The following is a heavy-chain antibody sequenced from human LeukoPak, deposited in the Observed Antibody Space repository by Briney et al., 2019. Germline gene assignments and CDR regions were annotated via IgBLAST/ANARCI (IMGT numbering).Heavy chain of an antibody. D-gene: IGHD6-13*01. CDR3: ARVKMRGYSSSWRYYFDY. V-gene: IGHV4-34*01. CDR1: GGSFSGHY. CDR2: INHSGST. Sequence: SETLSLTCAVYGGSFSGHYWSWIRQPPGKGLEWIGEINHSGSTNYNPSLKSRVTISVDTSKNQFSLKLSSVTAADTAVYYCARVKMRGYSSSWRYYFDYWGQGTLVTVSS. J-gene: IGHJ4*02.